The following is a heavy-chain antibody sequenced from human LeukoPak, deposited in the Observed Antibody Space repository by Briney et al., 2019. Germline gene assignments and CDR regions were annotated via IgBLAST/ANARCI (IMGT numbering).Heavy chain of an antibody. D-gene: IGHD2-2*01. J-gene: IGHJ5*02. V-gene: IGHV1-2*02. CDR3: ARSVVVPAAMKGRNWFDP. CDR2: INPNSGGT. CDR1: GYTFTGYY. Sequence: ASVKVSCKASGYTFTGYYMHWVRQAPGQGLEWMGWINPNSGGTNYAQKFQGRVTMTRDTSISTAYMELSRLRSDDTAVYYCARSVVVPAAMKGRNWFDPWGQRTLVTVSS.